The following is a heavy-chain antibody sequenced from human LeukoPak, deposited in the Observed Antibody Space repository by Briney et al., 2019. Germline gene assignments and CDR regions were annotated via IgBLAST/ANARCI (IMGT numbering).Heavy chain of an antibody. CDR2: IFYSGST. Sequence: SETLSLTCTVSGGSIGNFYWSWIRQPPGKGLEWIGYIFYSGSTNYNPSLKSRVTISVDTSKNQFSLKLRSVTAADTAVYYCAREGAYTDWGPHFWGQGTLVTVSS. V-gene: IGHV4-59*01. D-gene: IGHD3-16*01. CDR1: GGSIGNFY. CDR3: AREGAYTDWGPHF. J-gene: IGHJ4*02.